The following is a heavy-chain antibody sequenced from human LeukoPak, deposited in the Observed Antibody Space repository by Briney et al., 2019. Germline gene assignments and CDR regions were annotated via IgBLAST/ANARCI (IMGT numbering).Heavy chain of an antibody. CDR1: GFTFSTYW. D-gene: IGHD5-24*01. Sequence: QPGGSLRLSCAASGFTFSTYWMTWVRQAPGKGLEWVANIKPDGSEKFYVDSVKGRFTNSRDNAKNSLYLQMNSLRAEDTAVYYCARGQRSMDVWGQGTTVTVSS. CDR3: ARGQRSMDV. V-gene: IGHV3-7*05. CDR2: IKPDGSEK. J-gene: IGHJ6*02.